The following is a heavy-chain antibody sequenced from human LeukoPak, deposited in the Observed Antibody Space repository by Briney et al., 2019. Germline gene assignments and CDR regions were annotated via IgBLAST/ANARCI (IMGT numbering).Heavy chain of an antibody. CDR1: GGSISSSSYS. V-gene: IGHV3-23*01. CDR3: AKDPDY. J-gene: IGHJ4*02. Sequence: PSETLSLTCTVSGGSISSSSYSWGWIRQPPGKGLEWVSSISGSSGGTYYADSVKGRFTISRDNSKDTLYLQMNSLRAEDTAVYYCAKDPDYWGQGTLVTVSS. CDR2: ISGSSGGT.